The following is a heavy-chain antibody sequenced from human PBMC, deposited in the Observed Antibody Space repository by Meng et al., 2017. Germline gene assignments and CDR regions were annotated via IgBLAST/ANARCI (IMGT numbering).Heavy chain of an antibody. CDR3: ARIIRGSKIVVVVAATPNWYFDL. V-gene: IGHV2-26*01. Sequence: SGPTLVKPTETLTLTCTVSGFSLSNARMGVSWIRQPPGKALEWLAHIFSNDEKSYSTSLKSRLTISKDTSKSQVVLTMTNMDPVDTATYYCARIIRGSKIVVVVAATPNWYFDLWGRGTLVTVSS. J-gene: IGHJ2*01. CDR2: IFSNDEK. CDR1: GFSLSNARMG. D-gene: IGHD2-15*01.